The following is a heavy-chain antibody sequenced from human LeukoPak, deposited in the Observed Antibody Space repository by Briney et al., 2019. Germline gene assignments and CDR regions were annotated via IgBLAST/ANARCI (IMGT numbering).Heavy chain of an antibody. V-gene: IGHV3-64*01. Sequence: GGSLRLSCAASGSTFSDYAMHWVRQAPGKGLEFVSAISGSGGSTYYANSVKGRFIISRDNSKNTLYLQMGSLSAEDMAVYYCARNDYFYYYGLDVWGQGTTVTVSS. CDR1: GSTFSDYA. J-gene: IGHJ6*02. CDR3: ARNDYFYYYGLDV. CDR2: ISGSGGST.